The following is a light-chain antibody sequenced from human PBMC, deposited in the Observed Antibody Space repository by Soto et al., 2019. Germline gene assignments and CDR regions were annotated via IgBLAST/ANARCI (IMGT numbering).Light chain of an antibody. CDR1: SGHSSYA. J-gene: IGLJ2*01. CDR3: QTWGTGIQV. V-gene: IGLV4-69*01. Sequence: QPVLTQSPSASASLGASVKLTCTLSSGHSSYALACHQQQPEKGPRYLMKLNSDGSHSEGDGIPDRFSGSSSGAERYLTISSLQSEDEADYYCQTWGTGIQVFGGGTKLTVL. CDR2: LNSDGSH.